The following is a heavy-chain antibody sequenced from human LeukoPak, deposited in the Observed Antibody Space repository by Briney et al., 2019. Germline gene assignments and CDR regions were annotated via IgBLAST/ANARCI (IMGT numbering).Heavy chain of an antibody. D-gene: IGHD2-15*01. CDR3: VVAATPRGSGGGLYY. CDR2: ISGGGGST. Sequence: PGGSLRLSCAASGFTFSSYAMSWVRQAPGKGLEWVSAISGGGGSTYYADSVKGRFTISRDNSKNTLYLQMNSLRAEDTAVYYAVVAATPRGSGGGLYYWGQGTLVTVSS. V-gene: IGHV3-23*01. CDR1: GFTFSSYA. J-gene: IGHJ4*02.